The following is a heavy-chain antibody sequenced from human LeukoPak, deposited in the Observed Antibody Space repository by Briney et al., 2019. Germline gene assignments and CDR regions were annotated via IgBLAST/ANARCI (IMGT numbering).Heavy chain of an antibody. V-gene: IGHV4-59*08. CDR1: GGSIGSYY. D-gene: IGHD1-26*01. CDR3: ARRGGTYYGGFDY. CDR2: IYYSGST. Sequence: SSETLSLTCTVSGGSIGSYYWSWIRQPPGKGLEWIGYIYYSGSTNYNPSLKSRVTISIDTSKNHFSLKLSSVTAADTAVYYCARRGGTYYGGFDYWGQGTLVTVSS. J-gene: IGHJ4*02.